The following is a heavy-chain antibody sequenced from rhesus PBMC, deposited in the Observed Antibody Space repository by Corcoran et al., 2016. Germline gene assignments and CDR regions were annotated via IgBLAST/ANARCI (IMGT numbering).Heavy chain of an antibody. D-gene: IGHD6-13*01. V-gene: IGHV4-93*02. CDR2: IYGSGRNT. CDR3: ARIASSWSNFDY. Sequence: QVQLQESGPAVVKPSETLSLTCAVSGGSISSSNWWSWIRQSPGKGLEWIGGIYGSGRNTEYNPSRKSRVTISIETSKNQFSLKLRSVTAADTAVYYCARIASSWSNFDYWGQGVLVTVSA. CDR1: GGSISSSNW. J-gene: IGHJ4*01.